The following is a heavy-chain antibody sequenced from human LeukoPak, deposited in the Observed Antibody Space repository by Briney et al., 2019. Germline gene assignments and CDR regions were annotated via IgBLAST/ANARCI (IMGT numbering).Heavy chain of an antibody. V-gene: IGHV4-30-2*01. D-gene: IGHD2-15*01. Sequence: SQTLSLTCAVSGGSISSGGYSWSWIRQPPGKGLEWIGEINHSGSTNYNPSLKSRVTISVDTSKNQFSLKLSSVTAADTAVYYCATSRGSLPVWGQGTLVTVSS. CDR1: GGSISSGGYS. J-gene: IGHJ4*02. CDR2: INHSGST. CDR3: ATSRGSLPV.